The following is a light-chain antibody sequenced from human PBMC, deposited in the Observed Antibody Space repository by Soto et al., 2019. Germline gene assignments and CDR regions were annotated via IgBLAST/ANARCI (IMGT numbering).Light chain of an antibody. V-gene: IGKV1-39*01. CDR3: QESSSTWT. CDR2: GAY. J-gene: IGKJ1*01. Sequence: DIQMTQSPSSLSASVGDGVTITCRASQSISTYLNWYRQKPGKAPELLISGAYTLHSGGPSRFSGGGSGTHFTLTISGLQPEDFATYYCQESSSTWTFGQGTKVDIK. CDR1: QSISTY.